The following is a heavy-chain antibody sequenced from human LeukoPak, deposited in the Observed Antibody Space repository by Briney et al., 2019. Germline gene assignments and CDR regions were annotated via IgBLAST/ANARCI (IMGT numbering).Heavy chain of an antibody. CDR3: ARDSSWGYDAFDI. D-gene: IGHD6-13*01. CDR1: GGTFSSYA. CDR2: IIPIFGTA. Sequence: SVKVSCKASGGTFSSYAISWVRQAPGQGLEWMGGIIPIFGTANYAQKFQGRVTITADESTSTAYMELSSLRSEDTAVYYCARDSSWGYDAFDIWGQGTMVTVSS. V-gene: IGHV1-69*13. J-gene: IGHJ3*02.